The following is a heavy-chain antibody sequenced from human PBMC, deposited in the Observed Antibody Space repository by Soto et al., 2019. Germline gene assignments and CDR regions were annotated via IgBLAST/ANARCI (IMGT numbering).Heavy chain of an antibody. CDR2: IKPDGSEK. Sequence: GGSLRLSCAASGFTFSNYWMSWVRQAPGKGLEWVANIKPDGSEKFYVDSLKGRFTMSRDNTKNSLYLQMNSLRVDDTAVYYCVRGDYSDTSGPFSDAFDIWGQGTMVTVSS. J-gene: IGHJ3*02. CDR1: GFTFSNYW. CDR3: VRGDYSDTSGPFSDAFDI. D-gene: IGHD3-22*01. V-gene: IGHV3-7*04.